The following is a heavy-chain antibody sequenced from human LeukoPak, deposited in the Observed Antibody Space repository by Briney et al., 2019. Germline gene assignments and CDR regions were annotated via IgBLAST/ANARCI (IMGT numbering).Heavy chain of an antibody. J-gene: IGHJ4*02. Sequence: GGSLRLSCAASGLTFSTYWMHWVRQAPGKGLAWVARINPDGSIRTYADSVQGRVTISRDTAKDTLFLQMNSLRAEDTAVYYCAREARVGGALQYWGQGTLVTVSS. CDR2: INPDGSIR. CDR3: AREARVGGALQY. CDR1: GLTFSTYW. D-gene: IGHD1-26*01. V-gene: IGHV3-74*03.